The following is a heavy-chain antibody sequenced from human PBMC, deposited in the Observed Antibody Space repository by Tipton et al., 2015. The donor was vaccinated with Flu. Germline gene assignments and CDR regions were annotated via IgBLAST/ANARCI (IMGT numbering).Heavy chain of an antibody. J-gene: IGHJ5*02. V-gene: IGHV4-38-2*02. CDR3: ARVGGDYRDTSGFIPWFDL. CDR2: IDHSGTT. Sequence: GLVKPSETLSLTCTVSGYSISSGYYWGWIRQPPGKGLEWIGSIDHSGTTYYNPSLKSRVTISVDTSKNQFSLRLSSVTAADTAVYYCARVGGDYRDTSGFIPWFDLWGQGTLVTVSS. D-gene: IGHD3-22*01. CDR1: GYSISSGYY.